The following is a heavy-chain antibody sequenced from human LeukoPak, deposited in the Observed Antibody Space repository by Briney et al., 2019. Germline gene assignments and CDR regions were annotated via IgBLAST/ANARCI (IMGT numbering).Heavy chain of an antibody. V-gene: IGHV6-1*01. Sequence: SQTLSLTCAISGDSVSSISVAWSWIRQSPSRGLEWLGRTYYRSKWYNDYAVSVKSRITIKPDTSKNQFSLQLNSVTPEDTAVYYCARVSNRILDYWGQGTLVTVSS. CDR3: ARVSNRILDY. CDR1: GDSVSSISVA. CDR2: TYYRSKWYN. D-gene: IGHD1-14*01. J-gene: IGHJ4*02.